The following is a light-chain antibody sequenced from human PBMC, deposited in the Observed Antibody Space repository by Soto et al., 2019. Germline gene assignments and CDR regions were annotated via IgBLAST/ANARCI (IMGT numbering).Light chain of an antibody. Sequence: EIVLTQSPGTLSLSPGEIATLSFRASQSAGNFLAWYQQKPGQAPRLLIYYISTRATGIPARFSGSGSGTEFTLTINSLQSEDSAVYYCQQHNQWPITFGQGTRLEIK. V-gene: IGKV3D-15*01. CDR3: QQHNQWPIT. CDR2: YIS. J-gene: IGKJ5*01. CDR1: QSAGNF.